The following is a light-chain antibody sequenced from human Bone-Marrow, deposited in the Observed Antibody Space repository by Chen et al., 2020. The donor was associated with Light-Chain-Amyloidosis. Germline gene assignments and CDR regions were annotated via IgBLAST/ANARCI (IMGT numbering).Light chain of an antibody. V-gene: IGLV3-25*03. J-gene: IGLJ2*01. CDR1: DLPTKY. Sequence: SYELTQPPSVSVSPGQTARHTCSGDDLPTKYAYWYQQKPGQAPVLVIHRDTERPSGISERFSGSSSGTTATLTISGVQAEDEADYHCQSADSSGTYEVIFGGGTKLTV. CDR3: QSADSSGTYEVI. CDR2: RDT.